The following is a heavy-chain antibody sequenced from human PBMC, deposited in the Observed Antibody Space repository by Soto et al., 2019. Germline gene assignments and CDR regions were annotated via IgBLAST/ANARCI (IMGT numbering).Heavy chain of an antibody. CDR3: ARDSSSWYPWFDP. CDR1: GFTFSSYW. J-gene: IGHJ5*02. D-gene: IGHD6-13*01. V-gene: IGHV3-74*01. CDR2: INSDGSST. Sequence: GGSLRLSCAASGFTFSSYWMHWVRQAPGKGLVWVSRINSDGSSTSYADSVKVRFTISRDNAKNTLYLQMNSLRAEDTAVYYCARDSSSWYPWFDPWGQGTLVTVSS.